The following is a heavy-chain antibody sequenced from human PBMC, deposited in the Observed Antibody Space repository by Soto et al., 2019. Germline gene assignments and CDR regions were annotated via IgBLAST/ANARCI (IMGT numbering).Heavy chain of an antibody. CDR3: ARGIATGQLDP. V-gene: IGHV1-18*01. D-gene: IGHD2-15*01. J-gene: IGHJ5*02. Sequence: ASVKGSCKASGYTFTSYGISWVRQAPGQGLEWMGWISAYNGNTKSSQKFQDRVIITRDTSASTAYMDLSSLRSEDTAVYYCARGIATGQLDPWGQGTLVTVSS. CDR2: ISAYNGNT. CDR1: GYTFTSYG.